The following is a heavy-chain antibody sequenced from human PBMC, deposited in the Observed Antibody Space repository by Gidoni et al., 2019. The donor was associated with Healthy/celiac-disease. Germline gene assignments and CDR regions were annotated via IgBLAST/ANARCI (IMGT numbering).Heavy chain of an antibody. CDR2: ISGSGGST. V-gene: IGHV3-23*01. J-gene: IGHJ4*02. Sequence: VSAISGSGGSTYYADSVKGRFTISRDNSKNTLYLQMNSLRAEDTAVYYCAKDLALREPNDYWGQGTLVTVSS. CDR3: AKDLALREPNDY. D-gene: IGHD1-26*01.